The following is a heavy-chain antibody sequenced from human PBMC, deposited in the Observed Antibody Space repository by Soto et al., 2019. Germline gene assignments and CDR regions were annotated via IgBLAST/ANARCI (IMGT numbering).Heavy chain of an antibody. D-gene: IGHD2-2*01. CDR3: ARELVVSFRRPEQNWFDP. Sequence: PSETLSLTCTVSGGSISSGDYYWSWIRQPPGKGLEWIGYIYYSGSTYYNPSLKSRVTISVDTSKNQFSLKLSSVTAADTAVYYCARELVVSFRRPEQNWFDPWGQGTLVTVS. CDR1: GGSISSGDYY. CDR2: IYYSGST. V-gene: IGHV4-30-4*01. J-gene: IGHJ5*02.